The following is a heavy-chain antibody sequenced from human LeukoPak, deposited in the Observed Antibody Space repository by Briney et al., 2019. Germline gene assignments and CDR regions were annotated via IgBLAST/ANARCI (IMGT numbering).Heavy chain of an antibody. CDR2: VTGPADTT. CDR3: AKGAAIDH. D-gene: IGHD5-24*01. CDR1: GFTFNNYA. Sequence: GGSLRLSCAASGFTFNNYAMNWVRQAPGKGLEWVAAVTGPADTTYYADSVKGRFTISRDSFKDTVYLQMNRLGAEDTALYYCAKGAAIDHWGQGNLVTVTS. J-gene: IGHJ4*02. V-gene: IGHV3-23*01.